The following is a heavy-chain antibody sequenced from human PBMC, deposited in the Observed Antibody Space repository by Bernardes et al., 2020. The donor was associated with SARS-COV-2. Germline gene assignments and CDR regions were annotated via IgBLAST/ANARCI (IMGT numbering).Heavy chain of an antibody. Sequence: SETLSLTCTVSGGSISSGGYYWSWIRQHPEKGLEWIGYIYYSGSTHYNPSLKSRLTISIDTSKNQFSLKLNSLTAADTAVYYCAASYCTSSSCYLEAFGIWGQGTMVTVSS. J-gene: IGHJ3*02. CDR2: IYYSGST. CDR1: GGSISSGGYY. V-gene: IGHV4-31*03. CDR3: AASYCTSSSCYLEAFGI. D-gene: IGHD2-2*01.